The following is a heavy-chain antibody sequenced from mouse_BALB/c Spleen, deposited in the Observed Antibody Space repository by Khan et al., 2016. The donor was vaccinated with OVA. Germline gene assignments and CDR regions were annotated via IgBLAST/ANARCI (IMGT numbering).Heavy chain of an antibody. J-gene: IGHJ1*01. CDR2: INTYTGEP. CDR3: ARVGNTWHFDV. V-gene: IGHV9-3-1*01. Sequence: QIQLVQSGPELKKPGETVKISCKASGYTFTNYGMTWVKQAPGKGLKWMGWINTYTGEPTYADDFKGRFAFSLETSATTASLQINNLTNEDTATDFCARVGNTWHFDVWGAGTAVTVSS. D-gene: IGHD2-1*01. CDR1: GYTFTNYG.